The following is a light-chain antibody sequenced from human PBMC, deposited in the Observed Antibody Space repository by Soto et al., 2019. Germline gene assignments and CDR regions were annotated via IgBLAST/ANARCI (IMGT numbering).Light chain of an antibody. J-gene: IGLJ2*01. V-gene: IGLV3-9*01. CDR1: NIGSKS. Sequence: SYELTQPLSVSVALGQTARITCGGSNIGSKSVYWYQKRPGQAPVVVMYRDYHRPSEIPERFSGSNSGNTATLTISRAQAGDEADYYCQVWDSTTAVLFGGGTKLTVL. CDR2: RDY. CDR3: QVWDSTTAVL.